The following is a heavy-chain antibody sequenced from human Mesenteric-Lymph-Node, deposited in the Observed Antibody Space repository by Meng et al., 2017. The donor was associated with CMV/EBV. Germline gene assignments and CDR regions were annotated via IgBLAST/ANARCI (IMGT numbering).Heavy chain of an antibody. J-gene: IGHJ4*02. V-gene: IGHV3-23*01. Sequence: LKISCAASGFTFSSYAMSWVRQAPGKGLEWVSSISGGGGSTYYADSVKGRFTISRDISKNTLFLQMNSLRAEDSAVYYCAGARDIVVVPAGSFDFWGQGTLVTVSS. D-gene: IGHD2-2*01. CDR1: GFTFSSYA. CDR2: ISGGGGST. CDR3: AGARDIVVVPAGSFDF.